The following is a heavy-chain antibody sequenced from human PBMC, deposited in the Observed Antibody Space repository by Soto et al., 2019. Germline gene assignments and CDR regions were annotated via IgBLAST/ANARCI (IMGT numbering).Heavy chain of an antibody. CDR1: GFTFCSYG. D-gene: IGHD3-10*01. CDR2: ISYDESSE. J-gene: IGHJ4*02. CDR3: AKVRAGSIWFGEYYFDY. V-gene: IGHV3-30*18. Sequence: QVQLVESGGGVVQPGRSLRFSCAASGFTFCSYGSHWVHQAPGKGLEWVAVISYDESSEYYAVSVKGRFTISRHNSKNTLYLQMNGLRAEDTAVYYCAKVRAGSIWFGEYYFDYWGQGTLVTVSS.